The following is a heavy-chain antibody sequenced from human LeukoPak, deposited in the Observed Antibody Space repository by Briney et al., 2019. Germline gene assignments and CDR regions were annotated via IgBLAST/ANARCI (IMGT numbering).Heavy chain of an antibody. CDR1: GGSISSSNW. CDR3: ASDYGDYRAFDI. J-gene: IGHJ3*02. CDR2: INHSGST. Sequence: TPSETLSCNCAVSGGSISSSNWWRRVRQPPVKGLEWIREINHSGSTNYNPSLKSRVTMSVAKTKNQFYLKLSSVTAADTAGYYCASDYGDYRAFDIWGQRTMVTVSS. D-gene: IGHD4-17*01. V-gene: IGHV4-4*02.